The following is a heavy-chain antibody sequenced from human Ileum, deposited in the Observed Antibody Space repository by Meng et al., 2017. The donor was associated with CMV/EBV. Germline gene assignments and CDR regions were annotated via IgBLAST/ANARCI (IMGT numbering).Heavy chain of an antibody. CDR2: ISYDGSNK. CDR1: GFTFTRYA. CDR3: ARGYSSSWYYFDY. Sequence: GESLKISCAASGFTFTRYAMDWVRQAPGKGLEWVAVISYDGSNKYYADSVKGRFTISRDNSKNTLYLQMNSLRAEDTAVYYCARGYSSSWYYFDYWGQGTLVTVSS. D-gene: IGHD6-13*01. J-gene: IGHJ4*02. V-gene: IGHV3-30*04.